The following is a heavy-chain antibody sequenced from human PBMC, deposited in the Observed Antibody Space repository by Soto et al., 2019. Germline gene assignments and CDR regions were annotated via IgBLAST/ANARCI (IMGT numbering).Heavy chain of an antibody. CDR2: ISSSSSTI. J-gene: IGHJ4*02. D-gene: IGHD1-1*01. Sequence: PGGSLRLSCAASGFTFSSYSMNWVRQAPGKGLEWVSYISSSSSTIYYADSVKGRFTISRDNAKNSLYLQMNSLRPDDTAVYYCAISLISTDNAYDFWGQGTQVTVSS. CDR1: GFTFSSYS. V-gene: IGHV3-48*01. CDR3: AISLISTDNAYDF.